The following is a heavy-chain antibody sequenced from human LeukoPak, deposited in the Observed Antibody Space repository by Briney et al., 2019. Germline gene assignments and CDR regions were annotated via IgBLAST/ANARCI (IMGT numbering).Heavy chain of an antibody. D-gene: IGHD1-7*01. J-gene: IGHJ3*02. Sequence: GGSLRLSCAVSGFTFSSFFMGWVRQAPGKGLGWVAYIKQDVNEKYYVDSVKGRFTISRDNAKNSLYLQMNSLRPEDTALYYCARWNYAFDIWGQGTMVTVSS. CDR2: IKQDVNEK. CDR1: GFTFSSFF. CDR3: ARWNYAFDI. V-gene: IGHV3-7*01.